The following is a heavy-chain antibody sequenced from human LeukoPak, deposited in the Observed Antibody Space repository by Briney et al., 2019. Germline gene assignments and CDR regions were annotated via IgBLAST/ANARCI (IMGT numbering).Heavy chain of an antibody. J-gene: IGHJ4*02. CDR2: ISSSGDNT. CDR1: GFTFSNYA. D-gene: IGHD3-10*01. CDR3: AKRHYYASGSPLYYFDY. V-gene: IGHV3-23*01. Sequence: GGSLRLSCAASGFTFSNYAMSWVRQAPGKGLEWVSTISSSGDNTHYADSVKGRFTISRDNSKHTLFLQMNSLRAEDTAVYYCAKRHYYASGSPLYYFDYWGQGTLVTVSS.